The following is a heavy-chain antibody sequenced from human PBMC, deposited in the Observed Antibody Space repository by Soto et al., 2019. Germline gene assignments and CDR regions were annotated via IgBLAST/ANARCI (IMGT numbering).Heavy chain of an antibody. Sequence: PSCSLYLGSAVCGGRVKITIGGGWVRQPPGKGLEWIGEIYHSGSTNYNPSLKSRVTISVDKSKNQFSLKLSSVTAADTAVYYCARTDCSGGSCYYYYGMDVWGQGTTVTVSS. CDR3: ARTDCSGGSCYYYYGMDV. V-gene: IGHV4-4*02. J-gene: IGHJ6*02. CDR1: GGRVKITIG. CDR2: IYHSGST. D-gene: IGHD2-15*01.